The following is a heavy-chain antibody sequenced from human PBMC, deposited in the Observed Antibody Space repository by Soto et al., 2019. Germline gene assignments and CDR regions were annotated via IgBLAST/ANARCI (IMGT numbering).Heavy chain of an antibody. CDR1: GFTFRSFT. V-gene: IGHV3-21*01. CDR2: ISSNSAYI. D-gene: IGHD6-13*01. J-gene: IGHJ5*02. Sequence: GGSLRLSCAASGFTFRSFTMNWVRQAPGKGLEWVSTISSNSAYIYYTDALRGRFTISRDNAKNSLHLQMNSLRAEDTAVYYCTRDASRDSSARGWFDPWGPGTLVPVSS. CDR3: TRDASRDSSARGWFDP.